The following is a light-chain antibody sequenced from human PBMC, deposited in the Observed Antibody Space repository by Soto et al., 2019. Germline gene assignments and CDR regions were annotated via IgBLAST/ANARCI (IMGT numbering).Light chain of an antibody. CDR2: EVR. J-gene: IGLJ1*01. CDR3: SSYRSSTTFV. Sequence: QSALTQPASVSGSPGQSITISCTGTSSDVGAYNYVSWYQQYPGKAPKVIIFEVRKRPSGVSNRFSGSKSGDTASLTISGLRAEDEADYYCSSYRSSTTFVFGTGTKVTVL. V-gene: IGLV2-14*01. CDR1: SSDVGAYNY.